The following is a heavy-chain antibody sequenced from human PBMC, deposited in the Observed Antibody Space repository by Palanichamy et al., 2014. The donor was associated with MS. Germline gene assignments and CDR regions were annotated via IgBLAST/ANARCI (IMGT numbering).Heavy chain of an antibody. V-gene: IGHV3-23*04. CDR2: IRGSGSTS. CDR3: SKADLAFSWYSLFDY. D-gene: IGHD6-13*01. CDR1: GFTFGSFA. Sequence: EVQLVESGGGLVQPGGSLRLSCAATGFTFGSFAMSWVRQAPGKGLEWVSTIRGSGSTSYYAASVKGRFTVSRDSSKNTLYLQMNSLRSEDTALYYCSKADLAFSWYSLFDYWGQGALVSVSS. J-gene: IGHJ4*02.